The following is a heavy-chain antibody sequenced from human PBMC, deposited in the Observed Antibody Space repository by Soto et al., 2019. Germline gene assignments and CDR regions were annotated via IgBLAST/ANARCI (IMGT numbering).Heavy chain of an antibody. CDR1: GFTFSSYS. CDR2: ISSSSSYI. D-gene: IGHD2-2*01. Sequence: PGGSLRLSCAASGFTFSSYSMNWVRQAPGKGLEWVSSISSSSSYIYYADSVKGRFTISRDNAKNSLYLQMNSLRAEDTAVYYCARNSRGVVVPAASYWGQGTLVTVS. CDR3: ARNSRGVVVPAASY. J-gene: IGHJ4*02. V-gene: IGHV3-21*01.